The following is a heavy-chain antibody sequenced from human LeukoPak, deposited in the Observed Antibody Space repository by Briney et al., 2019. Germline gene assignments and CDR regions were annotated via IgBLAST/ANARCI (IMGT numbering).Heavy chain of an antibody. V-gene: IGHV4-39*02. CDR1: GDSISSSHYY. J-gene: IGHJ4*02. CDR3: VRDYSNFVQGD. Sequence: PSETLSLTCTVSGDSISSSHYYWGWIRQSPGKGLEWIGSIYSGGETHYNLSLNSRVTIFLDTSKNRFSLNLISVTATDTAVYYCVRDYSNFVQGDWGQGTLVTVSS. D-gene: IGHD4-11*01. CDR2: IYSGGET.